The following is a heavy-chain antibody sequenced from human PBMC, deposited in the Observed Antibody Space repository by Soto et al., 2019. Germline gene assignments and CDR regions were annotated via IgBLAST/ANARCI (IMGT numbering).Heavy chain of an antibody. D-gene: IGHD6-19*01. CDR2: IYYSGST. V-gene: IGHV4-61*01. J-gene: IGHJ4*02. CDR1: GGSVSSGSYY. Sequence: NPSETLSLTCTVSGGSVSSGSYYWSWIRQPPGKGLEWIGYIYYSGSTNYNPSLKSRVTISVDTSKNQFSLKLSSVTAADTAVYYCARGGRRDGCNYDYWGQGTLVTVSS. CDR3: ARGGRRDGCNYDY.